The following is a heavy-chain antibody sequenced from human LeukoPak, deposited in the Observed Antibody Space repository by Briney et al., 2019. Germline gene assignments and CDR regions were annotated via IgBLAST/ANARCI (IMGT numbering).Heavy chain of an antibody. D-gene: IGHD1-26*01. CDR2: IYSGGRT. V-gene: IGHV3-53*01. CDR1: GFTVSSND. CDR3: AKDKSVRYSGSFTYGDYFDY. Sequence: GGSLRLSCAASGFTVSSNDMSWVRQAPGKGLERVSVIYSGGRTFYADSVKGRFTISRDNSKNTLYLQMNSLRAEDTAVYYCAKDKSVRYSGSFTYGDYFDYWGQGTLVTVSS. J-gene: IGHJ4*02.